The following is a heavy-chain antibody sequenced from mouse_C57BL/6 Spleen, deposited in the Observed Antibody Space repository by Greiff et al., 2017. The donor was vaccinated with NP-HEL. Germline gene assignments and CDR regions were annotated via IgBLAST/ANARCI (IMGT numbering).Heavy chain of an antibody. J-gene: IGHJ3*01. CDR1: GYTFTSYW. CDR2: IDPSDSYT. CDR3: ASLPSTYDYDGFAY. Sequence: QVQLQQSGAELVMPGASVKLSCKASGYTFTSYWMHWVKQRPGQGLEWIGEIDPSDSYTNYNQKFKDKSTLTVDKSSSTAYMRLSSLTSEDSAVYYCASLPSTYDYDGFAYWGQGTLVTVSA. V-gene: IGHV1-69*01. D-gene: IGHD2-4*01.